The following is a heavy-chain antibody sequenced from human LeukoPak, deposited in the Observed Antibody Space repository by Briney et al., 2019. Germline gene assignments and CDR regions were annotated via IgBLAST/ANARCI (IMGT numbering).Heavy chain of an antibody. V-gene: IGHV4-31*03. J-gene: IGHJ3*02. CDR3: ASAQSFLPGLGAFDI. CDR1: GGSVSSGSYY. D-gene: IGHD3-16*01. CDR2: IYYSGST. Sequence: SETLSLTCTVSGGSVSSGSYYWSWIRQPPGKGLEWIGYIYYSGSTYYNPSLKSRVTLSVDTSKNQFSLKLSSVTAADTAVYYCASAQSFLPGLGAFDIWGQGTMVTVSS.